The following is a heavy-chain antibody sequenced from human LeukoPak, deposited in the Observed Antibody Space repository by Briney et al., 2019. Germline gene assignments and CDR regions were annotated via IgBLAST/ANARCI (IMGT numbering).Heavy chain of an antibody. CDR1: RYTFTSYD. V-gene: IGHV1-8*01. CDR3: ARALRFLVGDYYYMDV. Sequence: ASVKVSCKASRYTFTSYDINWVRQATAQEVEWMGWMNTNRGNTGYAQKFQGRVTMTRHTPISTAYMELSSLISEDTAVYYCARALRFLVGDYYYMDVWGKGTTVTVSS. J-gene: IGHJ6*03. CDR2: MNTNRGNT. D-gene: IGHD3-3*01.